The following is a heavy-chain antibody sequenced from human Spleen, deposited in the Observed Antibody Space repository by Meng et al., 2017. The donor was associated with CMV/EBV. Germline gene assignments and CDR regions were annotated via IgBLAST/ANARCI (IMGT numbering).Heavy chain of an antibody. D-gene: IGHD2-2*01. Sequence: SETLSLTCTVSGGSISSSSYYWGWIRQPPGKGLVWIGSIYYSGTTYYNPSLKSRVTISVDTSKNQFSLKLSSVTAADTAVYYCALELDCSSTSCYGEDWFDPWGQGTLVTVSS. CDR3: ALELDCSSTSCYGEDWFDP. CDR1: GGSISSSSYY. CDR2: IYYSGTT. V-gene: IGHV4-39*01. J-gene: IGHJ5*02.